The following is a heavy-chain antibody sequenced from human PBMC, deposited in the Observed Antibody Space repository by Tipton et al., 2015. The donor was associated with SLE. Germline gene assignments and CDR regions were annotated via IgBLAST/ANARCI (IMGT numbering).Heavy chain of an antibody. CDR2: INHSGST. CDR3: ARRPGYCSSTSCPGNYYMDV. D-gene: IGHD2-2*01. CDR1: GGSFSGYY. J-gene: IGHJ6*03. V-gene: IGHV4-34*01. Sequence: TLSLTCAVYGGSFSGYYWSWIRQPPGKGLEWIGEINHSGSTNYNPPLKSRVTISVDTSKNQFSLKLSSVTAADTAVYYCARRPGYCSSTSCPGNYYMDVWGKGTTVTVSS.